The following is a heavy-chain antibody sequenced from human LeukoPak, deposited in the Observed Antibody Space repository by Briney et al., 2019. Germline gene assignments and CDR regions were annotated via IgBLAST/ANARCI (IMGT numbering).Heavy chain of an antibody. J-gene: IGHJ4*02. V-gene: IGHV1-69*13. CDR2: IIPIFGTA. D-gene: IGHD3-16*01. CDR3: AREGLAGGYYFDY. Sequence: EASVKVSCKASGYTFTSYDINWVRQATGQGLEWMGGIIPIFGTANYAQKFQGRVTITADESTSTAYMELSSLRSEDTAVYYCAREGLAGGYYFDYWGQGTLVTVSS. CDR1: GYTFTSYD.